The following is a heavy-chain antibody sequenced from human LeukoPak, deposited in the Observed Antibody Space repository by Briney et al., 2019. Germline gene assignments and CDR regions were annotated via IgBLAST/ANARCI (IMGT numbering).Heavy chain of an antibody. CDR2: ISSRSSYI. CDR3: ARGYYDSSGYAGY. CDR1: LFTLTSYS. D-gene: IGHD3-22*01. J-gene: IGHJ4*02. V-gene: IGHV3-21*01. Sequence: GGTLSLSCAPSLFTLTSYSMNCVCGTPGERHWWVSSISSRSSYIYYTHPVKGRCTISRDNSKSPLYLQMNSLRAEDTAVYYCARGYYDSSGYAGYWSQGTLLTV.